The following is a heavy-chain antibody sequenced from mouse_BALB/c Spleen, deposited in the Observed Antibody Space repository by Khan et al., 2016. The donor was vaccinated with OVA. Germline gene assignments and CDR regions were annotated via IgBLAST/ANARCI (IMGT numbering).Heavy chain of an antibody. CDR2: IWGGGGT. CDR3: GRVYYKYGGYYAMDY. D-gene: IGHD2-14*01. CDR1: GFSLSRYN. J-gene: IGHJ4*01. V-gene: IGHV2-6-4*01. Sequence: QVQLQQPGPGLVAPSQSLSITCTVSGFSLSRYNIHWVRQPPGKGLEWLGMIWGGGGTDYNSTLKSRLSISKDNSKSQVFLKMNSLQTDDTAMYYCGRVYYKYGGYYAMDYWGQGNSVNVSS.